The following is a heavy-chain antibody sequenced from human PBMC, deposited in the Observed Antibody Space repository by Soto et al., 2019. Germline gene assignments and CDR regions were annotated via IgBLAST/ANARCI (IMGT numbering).Heavy chain of an antibody. CDR2: IIPILGIA. D-gene: IGHD2-2*02. CDR1: GGTFSSYT. CDR3: AIEYCSSTSCYRHY. J-gene: IGHJ4*02. Sequence: QVQLVQSGAEVKKPGSSVKVSCKASGGTFSSYTISWVRQAPGQGLEWMGRIIPILGIANYAQKFQGRVTITADKSTSTAYMELSSLRSADTAVYYCAIEYCSSTSCYRHYWGQGTLVTVSS. V-gene: IGHV1-69*08.